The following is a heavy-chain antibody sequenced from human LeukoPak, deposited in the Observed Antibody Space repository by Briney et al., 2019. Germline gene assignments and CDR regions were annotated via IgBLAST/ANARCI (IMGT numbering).Heavy chain of an antibody. CDR3: AKDLPWFSIPVGPGFDP. V-gene: IGHV3-23*01. D-gene: IGHD3-16*01. J-gene: IGHJ5*02. CDR2: ISGSGGST. Sequence: WGPLRLSCAASGFTFSSYAMSWLRQAPGKGLEWVSAISGSGGSTYYAGSVKGRFTISRDNSKNTLYLQMNSLRAEDTAVYHCAKDLPWFSIPVGPGFDPWGQGTLVTVSS. CDR1: GFTFSSYA.